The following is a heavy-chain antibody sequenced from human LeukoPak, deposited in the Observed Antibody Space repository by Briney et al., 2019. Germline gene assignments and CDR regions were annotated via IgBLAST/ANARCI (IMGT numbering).Heavy chain of an antibody. Sequence: ASVKVSCKAPGYTFTSYDINWVRQATGQGLEWMGWMNPNSGNTGYAQKFQGRVTMTRNTSISTAYMELSSLRSEDTAVYYCARVFGYYYGMDVWGQGTTVTVSS. CDR2: MNPNSGNT. D-gene: IGHD3-10*01. J-gene: IGHJ6*02. CDR3: ARVFGYYYGMDV. V-gene: IGHV1-8*01. CDR1: GYTFTSYD.